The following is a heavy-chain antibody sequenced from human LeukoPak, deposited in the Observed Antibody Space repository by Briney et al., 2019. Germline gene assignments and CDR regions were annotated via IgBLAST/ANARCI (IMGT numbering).Heavy chain of an antibody. Sequence: SETLSLTCAVYGGSFSGYYWSWIRQPPGKGLEWIGEINHSGSTNYNPSLKSRVTISVDTSKNQFSLRLSSVTAADTAVYYCARVMYYFDYWGQGTLVTASS. V-gene: IGHV4-34*01. CDR1: GGSFSGYY. J-gene: IGHJ4*02. CDR2: INHSGST. CDR3: ARVMYYFDY.